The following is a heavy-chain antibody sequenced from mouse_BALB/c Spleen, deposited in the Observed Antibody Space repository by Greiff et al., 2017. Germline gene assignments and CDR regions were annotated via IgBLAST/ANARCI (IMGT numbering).Heavy chain of an antibody. Sequence: VQLQESGPGLVAPSQSLSITCTVSGFSLTSYGVHWVRQPPGKGLEWLGVIWAGGSTNYNSALMSRLSISKDNSKSQVFLKMNSLQTDDTAMYYCAREGRKGAMDYWGQGTSVTVSS. CDR3: AREGRKGAMDY. CDR1: GFSLTSYG. D-gene: IGHD3-3*01. CDR2: IWAGGST. V-gene: IGHV2-9*02. J-gene: IGHJ4*01.